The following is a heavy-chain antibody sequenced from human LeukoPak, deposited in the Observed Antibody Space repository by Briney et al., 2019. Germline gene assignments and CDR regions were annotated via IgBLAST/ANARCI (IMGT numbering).Heavy chain of an antibody. V-gene: IGHV4-39*01. CDR3: ARHGFGAPPGWFDP. CDR1: GGSISSSSYY. J-gene: IGHJ5*02. CDR2: IYYSGST. Sequence: WETLSLICTVSGGSISSSSYYWGWIRQPPGKGLEWIGSIYYSGSTYYNPSLKSRVTISVDTSKNQFSLKLSSVTAADTAVYYCARHGFGAPPGWFDPWGQGTLVIVSS. D-gene: IGHD2-2*03.